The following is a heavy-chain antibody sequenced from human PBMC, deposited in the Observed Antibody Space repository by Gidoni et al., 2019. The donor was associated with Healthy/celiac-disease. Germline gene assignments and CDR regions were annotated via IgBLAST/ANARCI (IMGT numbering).Heavy chain of an antibody. J-gene: IGHJ4*02. CDR1: GYTSTSYY. V-gene: IGHV1-46*01. CDR3: ARDGDSSSWYGWGY. CDR2: IKPSGGNT. D-gene: IGHD6-13*01. Sequence: VPIVQSGADVKNPEASLTVSCQAPGYTSTSYYMHLVRQARGQGLEWRGIIKPSGGNTLYAQKFQGRVNMTRDTSTRTVYMELRSLRSEDTAVYDCARDGDSSSWYGWGYWGQGNLVTVSS.